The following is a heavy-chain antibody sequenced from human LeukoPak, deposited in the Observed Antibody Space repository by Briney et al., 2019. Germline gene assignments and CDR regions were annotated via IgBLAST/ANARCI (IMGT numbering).Heavy chain of an antibody. CDR3: ARQRKNWFDP. J-gene: IGHJ5*02. CDR2: INHSGST. Sequence: SETLSLTCTVSGASINSGIHYWSWIRQPPGTGLEWIGEINHSGSTNYNPSLKSRVTISVDTSKNQFSLKLSSVTAADAAVYYCARQRKNWFDPWGQGTLVTVSS. CDR1: GASINSGIHY. V-gene: IGHV4-39*01.